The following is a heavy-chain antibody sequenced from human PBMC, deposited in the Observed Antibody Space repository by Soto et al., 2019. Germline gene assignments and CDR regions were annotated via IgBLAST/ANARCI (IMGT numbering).Heavy chain of an antibody. J-gene: IGHJ4*02. Sequence: ASVKVSCKASGYTFTSYAMHWVRQAPGQRLEWMGWISAYNGNTNYAQKLQGRVTMTTDTSTSTAYMELRSLRSDDTAVYYCARGRGYDILTGLDYWGQGTLVTVSS. D-gene: IGHD3-9*01. V-gene: IGHV1-18*01. CDR2: ISAYNGNT. CDR3: ARGRGYDILTGLDY. CDR1: GYTFTSYA.